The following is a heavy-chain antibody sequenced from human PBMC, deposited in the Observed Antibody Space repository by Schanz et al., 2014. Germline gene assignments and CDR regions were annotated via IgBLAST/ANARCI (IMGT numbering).Heavy chain of an antibody. CDR1: GYTFTSYY. V-gene: IGHV1-46*03. CDR2: INPSGGST. CDR3: ARGPATGAFDI. J-gene: IGHJ3*02. Sequence: QVQLVQSGAEVKKPGASVKASCKASGYTFTSYYMHWVRQAPGQGLEWMGIINPSGGSTIYAQKFHSRVTMTKDTSTSTVYMELSSLRSEYTAVYFCARGPATGAFDIWGQGTMVTVSS.